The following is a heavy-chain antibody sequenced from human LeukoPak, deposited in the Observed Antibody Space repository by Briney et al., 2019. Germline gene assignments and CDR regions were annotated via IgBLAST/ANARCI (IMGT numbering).Heavy chain of an antibody. J-gene: IGHJ4*02. D-gene: IGHD2-2*02. CDR3: ARGTGSYSNPLL. CDR2: IFYSGDT. Sequence: SETLSLTCTVSGGSISSYYWSWIRQPPGKGLDWIGYIFYSGDTYYTPSLKSRVTMSVDTSKNQFSLRLNSVTAADTAVYYCARGTGSYSNPLLRGPGTLVTVSS. V-gene: IGHV4-59*01. CDR1: GGSISSYY.